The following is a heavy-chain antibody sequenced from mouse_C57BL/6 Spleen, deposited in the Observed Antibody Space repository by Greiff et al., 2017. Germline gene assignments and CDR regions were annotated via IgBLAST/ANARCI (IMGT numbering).Heavy chain of an antibody. V-gene: IGHV3-6*01. D-gene: IGHD2-5*01. J-gene: IGHJ3*01. CDR2: ISYDGSN. CDR1: GYSITSGYY. CDR3: ARKGYSNYVWFAY. Sequence: EVQLQESGPGLVKPSQSLSLTCSVTGYSITSGYYWNWIRQFPGNKLEWMGYISYDGSNNYNPSLKNRISITRDTSKNQFFLKLNSVTTEDTATYYCARKGYSNYVWFAYGGQGTLVTVSA.